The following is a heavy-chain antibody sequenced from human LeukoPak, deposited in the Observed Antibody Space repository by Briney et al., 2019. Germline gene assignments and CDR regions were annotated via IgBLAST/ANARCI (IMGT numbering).Heavy chain of an antibody. D-gene: IGHD3-22*01. V-gene: IGHV4-4*07. Sequence: SETLSLTCTVSGGSISSYYWSWIRQPAGKGLEWIGRIYTSGSTNYNPSLKSRVTMSVDTSKNQFSLKLSSVTAADTAVYYCAREQYYYDISSDGFDIWGQGTMVTVSS. CDR1: GGSISSYY. CDR2: IYTSGST. J-gene: IGHJ3*02. CDR3: AREQYYYDISSDGFDI.